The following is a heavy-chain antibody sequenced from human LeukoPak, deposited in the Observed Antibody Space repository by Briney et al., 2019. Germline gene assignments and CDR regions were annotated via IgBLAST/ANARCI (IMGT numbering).Heavy chain of an antibody. J-gene: IGHJ4*02. V-gene: IGHV3-15*01. Sequence: GGSLRLSCAASGFTFSNAWMSWVRQAPGKGLEWVGRIKSKTDGGTTDYAAPVKGRFTISRDDSKNTLYLRMNSLKTEDTAVYYCTTDLLRSIAVAGTFGYWGQGTLVTVSS. CDR2: IKSKTDGGTT. CDR1: GFTFSNAW. CDR3: TTDLLRSIAVAGTFGY. D-gene: IGHD6-19*01.